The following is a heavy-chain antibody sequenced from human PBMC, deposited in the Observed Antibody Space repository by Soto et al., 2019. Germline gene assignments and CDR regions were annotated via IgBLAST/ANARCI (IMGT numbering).Heavy chain of an antibody. Sequence: QVQRQASGPGLVKHSETLSLTCTVSGLSVTSDSYWSWIRQTPGKGLEWIGYAYYRGGTRYNPSLKSRLTISVDTSKNQFSQSLSSVTPTDTAVYYCARDLGLGNTPAHNYFDFWGQGSLVTVSS. CDR3: ARDLGLGNTPAHNYFDF. J-gene: IGHJ4*02. D-gene: IGHD3-16*01. CDR2: AYYRGGT. CDR1: GLSVTSDSY. V-gene: IGHV4-61*01.